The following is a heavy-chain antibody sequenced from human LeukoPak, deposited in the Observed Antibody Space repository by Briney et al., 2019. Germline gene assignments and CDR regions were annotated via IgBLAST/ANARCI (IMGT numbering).Heavy chain of an antibody. D-gene: IGHD3-10*01. Sequence: ASVKVSCKASGNIYTNYHLHWVRLAPGRGLEWMGAVYTDGGTITNTRSFQDRVTMTRGVSTRTVYMELSSLYSEDTAVYYCATEAPGSYRFDNWGQEILVTVSS. J-gene: IGHJ4*02. CDR1: GNIYTNYH. CDR2: VYTDGGTI. CDR3: ATEAPGSYRFDN. V-gene: IGHV1-46*01.